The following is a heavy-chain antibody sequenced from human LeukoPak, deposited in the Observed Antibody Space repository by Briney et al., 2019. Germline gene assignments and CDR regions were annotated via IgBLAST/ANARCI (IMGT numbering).Heavy chain of an antibody. J-gene: IGHJ4*02. CDR2: IYHSGST. V-gene: IGHV4-4*02. CDR3: AGARGYSYGSEFDY. Sequence: PSETLSLTCAVSGGSISSSNWWSWVRQPPGKGLEWIGEIYHSGSTNYNPSLKSRVTISVDKSKNQFSLKLSSVTAADTAVYYRAGARGYSYGSEFDYWGQRTLVTVSS. CDR1: GGSISSSNW. D-gene: IGHD5-18*01.